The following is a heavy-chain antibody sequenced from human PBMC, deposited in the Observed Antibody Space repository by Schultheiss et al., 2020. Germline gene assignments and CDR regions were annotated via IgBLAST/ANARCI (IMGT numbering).Heavy chain of an antibody. CDR3: ARRIAAHAYYYYYGMDV. CDR2: ISGSGGST. CDR1: GFTFSSYA. D-gene: IGHD6-6*01. J-gene: IGHJ6*02. Sequence: GGSLRLSCAASGFTFSSYAMSWVRQAPGKGLEWVSAISGSGGSTYYADSVKGRFTISRDNSKNTLYLQMNSLRAEDTAVYYCARRIAAHAYYYYYGMDVWGQGTTVT. V-gene: IGHV3-23*01.